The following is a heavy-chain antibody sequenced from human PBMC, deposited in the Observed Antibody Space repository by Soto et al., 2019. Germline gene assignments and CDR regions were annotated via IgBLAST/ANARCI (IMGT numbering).Heavy chain of an antibody. J-gene: IGHJ4*02. CDR2: INAGNSNT. CDR1: GYTFTSYA. CDR3: ARVATGTPRGYFDY. Sequence: ASVKVSCKASGYTFTSYAMHWVRQAPGQRLEWMGWINAGNSNTKYSQKFQGRVTITRDTSASTAYMELSSLRSEDTAVYYCARVATGTPRGYFDYWGQGTLVTVSS. V-gene: IGHV1-3*01. D-gene: IGHD1-1*01.